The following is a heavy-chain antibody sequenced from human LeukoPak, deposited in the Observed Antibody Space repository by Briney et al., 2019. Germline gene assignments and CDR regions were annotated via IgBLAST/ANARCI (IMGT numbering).Heavy chain of an antibody. CDR3: ASIPGVLTACYNRVGYYFDY. CDR1: GDSISSRSYY. J-gene: IGHJ4*02. CDR2: AYLSEST. Sequence: SETLSLTCNVSGDSISSRSYYWGWIRQPPGKGLEWIRSAYLSESTYYNPSPKSRVTISIDTSKNQFSLKLTSMTAADTAVYYCASIPGVLTACYNRVGYYFDYWGQGTLVTVSS. V-gene: IGHV4-39*01. D-gene: IGHD3-9*01.